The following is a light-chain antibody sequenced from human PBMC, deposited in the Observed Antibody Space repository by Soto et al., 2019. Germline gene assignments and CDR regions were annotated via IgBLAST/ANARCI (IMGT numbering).Light chain of an antibody. CDR1: GSGVGNYNY. CDR3: SSCKKINKGACV. Sequence: QSLVSQPASVSGSPGQSITISCTGTGSGVGNYNYVSWYQQYPGRGPKLLIYMVSNRRSGVSNRFSGAKTGNTAYLTISELRDEDEPDYCCSSCKKINKGACVFETCT. J-gene: IGLJ1*01. V-gene: IGLV2-14*01. CDR2: MVS.